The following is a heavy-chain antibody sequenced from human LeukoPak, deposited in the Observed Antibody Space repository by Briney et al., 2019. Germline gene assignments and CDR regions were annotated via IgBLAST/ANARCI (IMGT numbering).Heavy chain of an antibody. J-gene: IGHJ4*02. D-gene: IGHD2/OR15-2a*01. CDR3: ARGSAEYPVDRDFDY. CDR2: IYHSGST. Sequence: SGTLSLTCAVSGGSISSSNWWSWVRQPPGKGLEWIGEIYHSGSTNYNPSLKSRVTISVDKSKNQFSLKLSSVTAVDTAVYYCARGSAEYPVDRDFDYWGQGTLVTVSS. CDR1: GGSISSSNW. V-gene: IGHV4-4*02.